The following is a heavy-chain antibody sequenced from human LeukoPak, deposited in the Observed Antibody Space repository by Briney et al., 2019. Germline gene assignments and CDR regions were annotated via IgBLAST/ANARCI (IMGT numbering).Heavy chain of an antibody. Sequence: ASVKVSCKASGDTFSSYTISWVRQAPGQGLEWMGRIIPILGIANYAQKFQGRVTITADKSTSTAYMELSSLRSEDTAVYYCARGGSYYYFDYWGQGTLVTVSS. CDR3: ARGGSYYYFDY. D-gene: IGHD1-26*01. J-gene: IGHJ4*02. V-gene: IGHV1-69*02. CDR2: IIPILGIA. CDR1: GDTFSSYT.